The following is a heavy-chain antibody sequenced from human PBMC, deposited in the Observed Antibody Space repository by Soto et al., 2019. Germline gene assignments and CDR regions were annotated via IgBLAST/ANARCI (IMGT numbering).Heavy chain of an antibody. J-gene: IGHJ5*02. CDR1: GGSFSGYY. CDR3: ARVPGP. CDR2: INHSGST. V-gene: IGHV4-34*01. Sequence: SDTLSLTCAVYGGSFSGYYWSWIRQPPGKGLEWIGEINHSGSTYYNPSLKSRVTISVDRSKNQFSLKLSSVTAADTAVYYCARVPGPWGQGTLVTVSS.